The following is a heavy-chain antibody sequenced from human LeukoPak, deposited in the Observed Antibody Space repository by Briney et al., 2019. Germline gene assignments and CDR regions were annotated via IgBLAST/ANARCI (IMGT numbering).Heavy chain of an antibody. J-gene: IGHJ3*02. Sequence: LPGGSLRLSCAASGFSFRNSWMSWVRQAPGKGLEWVGNIKRDETEIYYADSVKGRFTISRDNAKNSLYLQMNSLRAEDTAVYYCARRWAKPVWYYDSSGYFPGAFDIWGQGTMVTVSS. CDR1: GFSFRNSW. V-gene: IGHV3-7*01. D-gene: IGHD3-22*01. CDR2: IKRDETEI. CDR3: ARRWAKPVWYYDSSGYFPGAFDI.